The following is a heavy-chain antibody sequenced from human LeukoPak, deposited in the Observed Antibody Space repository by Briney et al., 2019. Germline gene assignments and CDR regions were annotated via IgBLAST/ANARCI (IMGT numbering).Heavy chain of an antibody. V-gene: IGHV4-34*01. Sequence: SETLPLTCAVYGGSFSGYYWSWIRQPPGKGLEWIGEINHSGSTNYNPSLKSRVTISVDTSKNQFSLKLSSVTAADTAVYYCALHSSSALFDYWGQGTLVTVSS. CDR1: GGSFSGYY. CDR2: INHSGST. D-gene: IGHD6-6*01. J-gene: IGHJ4*02. CDR3: ALHSSSALFDY.